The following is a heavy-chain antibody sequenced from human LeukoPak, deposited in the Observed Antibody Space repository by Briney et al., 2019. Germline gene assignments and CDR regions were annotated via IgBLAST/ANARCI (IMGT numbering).Heavy chain of an antibody. Sequence: SVKVSCKASRCTFSSYAISWVRQAPGQGLEWMGGIIPILGTANYAQKFQGRVTITADEFTSTAYMELSSLRSEDTAVYYCARDRPGRYCSSTRCYMASPFDPWGQGTLVTVSS. V-gene: IGHV1-69*13. D-gene: IGHD2-2*02. CDR2: IIPILGTA. J-gene: IGHJ5*02. CDR1: RCTFSSYA. CDR3: ARDRPGRYCSSTRCYMASPFDP.